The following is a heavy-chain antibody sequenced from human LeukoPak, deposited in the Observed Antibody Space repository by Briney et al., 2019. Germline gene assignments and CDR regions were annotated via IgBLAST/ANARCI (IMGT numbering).Heavy chain of an antibody. CDR3: ARGRWEEDYYFDY. D-gene: IGHD1-26*01. Sequence: KPSETLSLTCTVSGGSISSSSYYWGWTRQPPGKGLEWIGSIYYSGSTYYNPSLKSRVTISVDTSKNQFSLKLSSVTAADTAVYYCARGRWEEDYYFDYWGQGTLVTVSS. CDR2: IYYSGST. CDR1: GGSISSSSYY. J-gene: IGHJ4*02. V-gene: IGHV4-39*07.